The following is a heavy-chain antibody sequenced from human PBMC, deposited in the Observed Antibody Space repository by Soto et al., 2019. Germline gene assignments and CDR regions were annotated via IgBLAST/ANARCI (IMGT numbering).Heavy chain of an antibody. CDR1: GGTFSSYA. V-gene: IGHV1-69*01. CDR3: ARTYCSSTSCPYYYGMDV. J-gene: IGHJ6*02. Sequence: QVQLVQSGAEVKKPGSSVKVSCKASGGTFSSYAISWVRQATGQGLEWMGGIIPIFATANYAQKFQDRVTITADESTSTAYMELSSLRSEDTAVYYCARTYCSSTSCPYYYGMDVWGQGTTVTVSS. D-gene: IGHD2-2*01. CDR2: IIPIFATA.